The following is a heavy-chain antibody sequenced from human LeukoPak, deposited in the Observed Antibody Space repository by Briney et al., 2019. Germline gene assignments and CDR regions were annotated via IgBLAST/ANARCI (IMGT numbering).Heavy chain of an antibody. CDR1: GYTFTNNC. V-gene: IGHV1-46*01. Sequence: GASVKVSCKASGYTFTNNCLDWVRQAPGQGLEWMGMIYPRDGSTSYAQNFQGRVTVTRDTSTTTVHMELRGLRSEDTAVYYCARDQEGFDYWGQGTVVTVSS. J-gene: IGHJ4*02. CDR2: IYPRDGST. CDR3: ARDQEGFDY.